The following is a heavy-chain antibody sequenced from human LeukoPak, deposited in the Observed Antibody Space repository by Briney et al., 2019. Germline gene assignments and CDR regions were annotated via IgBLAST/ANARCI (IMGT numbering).Heavy chain of an antibody. V-gene: IGHV4-59*01. Sequence: SETLSLTCTAYGDSISSYYWSWIRQPPGKGLEWIGYIYYSGSTNYNPSLKSRVTISVDTSKNQFSLKLSSVTAADTAVYYCARAGGEWLVKGYFDLGGRGTLVTVSS. CDR2: IYYSGST. CDR1: GDSISSYY. D-gene: IGHD6-19*01. CDR3: ARAGGEWLVKGYFDL. J-gene: IGHJ2*01.